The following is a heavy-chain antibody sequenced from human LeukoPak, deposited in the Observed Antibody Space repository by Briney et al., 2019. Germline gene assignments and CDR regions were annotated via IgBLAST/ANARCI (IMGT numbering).Heavy chain of an antibody. V-gene: IGHV4-34*01. CDR1: GGSFSGYY. J-gene: IGHJ4*02. D-gene: IGHD3-22*01. CDR3: ARHGGVVVITPFDY. Sequence: SETLSLTCAVYGGSFSGYYWSWIRQPPGKGLEWIGEINHSGSTNYNPSLKSRVTISVDTSKNQFSLKLSSVTAADTAVYYCARHGGVVVITPFDYWGQGTLVTVSS. CDR2: INHSGST.